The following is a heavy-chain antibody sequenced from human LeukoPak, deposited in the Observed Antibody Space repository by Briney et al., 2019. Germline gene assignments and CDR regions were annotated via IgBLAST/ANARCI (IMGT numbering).Heavy chain of an antibody. Sequence: GGSLRLSCAASGFTFSNHAMNWVRQAPGKGLEWVSIISGSGTVTYYADSVKGRFTISRDNSRNTLYLQMNSLRAEDTALYYCAKTSVGEGRIVGSGYFDNWGQGTLVTVSS. CDR3: AKTSVGEGRIVGSGYFDN. CDR2: ISGSGTVT. J-gene: IGHJ4*02. V-gene: IGHV3-23*01. D-gene: IGHD2-15*01. CDR1: GFTFSNHA.